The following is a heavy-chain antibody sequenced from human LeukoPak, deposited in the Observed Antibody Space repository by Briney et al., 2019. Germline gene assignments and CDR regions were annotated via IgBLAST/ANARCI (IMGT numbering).Heavy chain of an antibody. J-gene: IGHJ4*02. CDR2: IRYDGSNK. Sequence: GALRLSCAASGFTFSSYGMHWVRQAPGKGLEWVAFIRYDGSNKYYADSVKGRFTISRDNSKNTLYLQMNSLRAEDTAVYYCARGGVNCSGGSCYQYFDYWGQGTLVTVSS. CDR3: ARGGVNCSGGSCYQYFDY. CDR1: GFTFSSYG. V-gene: IGHV3-30*02. D-gene: IGHD2-15*01.